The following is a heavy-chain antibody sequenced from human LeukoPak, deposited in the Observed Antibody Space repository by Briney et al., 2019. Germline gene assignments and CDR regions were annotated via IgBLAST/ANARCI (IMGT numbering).Heavy chain of an antibody. D-gene: IGHD6-13*01. CDR2: ISNSDGTI. CDR1: GFTFSSYS. J-gene: IGHJ4*02. CDR3: ASRLTGYSSSWYGEPIDY. V-gene: IGHV3-48*04. Sequence: GGSLRLSCAASGFTFSSYSMNWVRQAPGKGPEWVSYISNSDGTIYYADSVRGRFTISRDNAKNSLYLQMNSLRAEDTAVYYCASRLTGYSSSWYGEPIDYWGQGTLVTVSS.